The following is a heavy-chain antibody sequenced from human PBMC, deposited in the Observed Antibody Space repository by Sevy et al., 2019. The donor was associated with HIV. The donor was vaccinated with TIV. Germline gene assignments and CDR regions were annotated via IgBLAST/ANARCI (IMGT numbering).Heavy chain of an antibody. Sequence: GGSLRLSCAASGFTFSNAWMSWVRQAPGKGLEWVGRIKSKTDGGRTEYAAPVKGSFTMSRDDSKITLHLEMNRLKTEDTAVYYCTPVGDGYNPGYRGQGTLVTVSS. CDR3: TPVGDGYNPGY. D-gene: IGHD5-18*01. J-gene: IGHJ4*02. V-gene: IGHV3-15*01. CDR2: IKSKTDGGRT. CDR1: GFTFSNAW.